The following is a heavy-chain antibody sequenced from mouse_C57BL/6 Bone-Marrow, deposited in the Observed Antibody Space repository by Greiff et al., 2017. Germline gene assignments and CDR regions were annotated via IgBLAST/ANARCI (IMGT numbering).Heavy chain of an antibody. CDR2: IYPGSGNT. D-gene: IGHD1-1*01. CDR1: GYTFTDYY. V-gene: IGHV1-76*01. Sequence: VQVVESGAELVRPGASVKLSCKASGYTFTDYYITWVKQRPGQGLEWIARIYPGSGNTYYNEKFKCKATLTAEKASSTAYMQLSSLTSEDSAVYCCARDRRSFDYWGQGTTLTVSS. J-gene: IGHJ2*01. CDR3: ARDRRSFDY.